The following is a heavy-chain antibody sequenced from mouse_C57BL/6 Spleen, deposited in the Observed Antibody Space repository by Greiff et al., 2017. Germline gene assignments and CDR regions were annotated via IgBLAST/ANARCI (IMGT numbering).Heavy chain of an antibody. V-gene: IGHV8-8*01. Sequence: QVQLKESGPGILQPSQTLSLSCSFSGFSLSTFGMGVGWIRPPSGKGMEWLAHIWWDDDKYYNPALKSRLTIAKDTSKNQVFLKIANVDTADTATYYCARIVGSYYFDYWGQGTTLTVSS. J-gene: IGHJ2*01. CDR3: ARIVGSYYFDY. CDR1: GFSLSTFGMG. CDR2: IWWDDDK.